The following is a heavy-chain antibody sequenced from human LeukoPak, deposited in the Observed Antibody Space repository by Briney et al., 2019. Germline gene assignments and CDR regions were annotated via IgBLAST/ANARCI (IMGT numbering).Heavy chain of an antibody. V-gene: IGHV4-59*01. Sequence: SETLSLPCTVSGGSISSYYWSWIRQPPGKGLEWIGYIYYSGSTNYNPSLKSRVTISVDTSKNQFSLKLSSVTAADTAVYYCARVSQGSGYSLGAWFDPWGQGTLVTVSS. CDR3: ARVSQGSGYSLGAWFDP. CDR2: IYYSGST. J-gene: IGHJ5*02. CDR1: GGSISSYY. D-gene: IGHD5-18*01.